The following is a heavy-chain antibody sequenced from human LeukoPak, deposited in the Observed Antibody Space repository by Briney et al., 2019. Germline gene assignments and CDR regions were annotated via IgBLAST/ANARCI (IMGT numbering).Heavy chain of an antibody. V-gene: IGHV3-23*01. J-gene: IGHJ4*02. CDR3: AKDSSGSGWNGKFDY. CDR1: GFTFSSYS. Sequence: GGSLRLSCAASGFTFSSYSMNWARQAPGEGLEWVSAISGSGGSTYYADSVKGRFTISRDNSKNTVYLQMNSLRAEDTAVYYCAKDSSGSGWNGKFDYWGQGTLVTVSS. CDR2: ISGSGGST. D-gene: IGHD6-19*01.